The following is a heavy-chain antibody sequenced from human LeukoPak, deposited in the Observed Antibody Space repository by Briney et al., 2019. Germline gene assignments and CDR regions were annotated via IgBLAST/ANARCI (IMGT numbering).Heavy chain of an antibody. CDR1: GGSISSYY. V-gene: IGHV4-59*01. CDR3: ARGGSSGRYYFDY. D-gene: IGHD6-19*01. CDR2: IYYSGST. Sequence: SETLSLTCTVSGGSISSYYWSWLRQPPGKGLEWIGYIYYSGSTNYNPSLKSRVTISVDTSKNQFSLKLSSVTAADTAVYYCARGGSSGRYYFDYWGQGTLVTVSS. J-gene: IGHJ4*02.